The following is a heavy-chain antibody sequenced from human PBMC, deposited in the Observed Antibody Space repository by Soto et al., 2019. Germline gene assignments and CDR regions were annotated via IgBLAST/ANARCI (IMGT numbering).Heavy chain of an antibody. Sequence: GESLKISCKGSGYSFTSYWIGWVRQMPGKGLEWMGIIYPGDSDTRYSPSFQGQVTISADKPISTAYLQWSSLKASDTAMYYCARQSGIAARPDLEFDYWGQGTLVTVS. CDR3: ARQSGIAARPDLEFDY. V-gene: IGHV5-51*01. CDR1: GYSFTSYW. CDR2: IYPGDSDT. J-gene: IGHJ4*02. D-gene: IGHD6-6*01.